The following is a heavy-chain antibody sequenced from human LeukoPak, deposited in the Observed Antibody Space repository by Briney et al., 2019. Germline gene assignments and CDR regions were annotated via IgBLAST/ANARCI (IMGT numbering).Heavy chain of an antibody. D-gene: IGHD3-22*01. V-gene: IGHV4-59*01. J-gene: IGHJ4*02. Sequence: KSSETLSLTCTVSGGSISSYYWSWIRQPPGKGLEWIGYIYYSGSTNYNPSLKSRVTISVDTSKNQFSLKLSSVTAADTAVYYCARARSGSDYYIFDYWGQGTLVTVSS. CDR1: GGSISSYY. CDR3: ARARSGSDYYIFDY. CDR2: IYYSGST.